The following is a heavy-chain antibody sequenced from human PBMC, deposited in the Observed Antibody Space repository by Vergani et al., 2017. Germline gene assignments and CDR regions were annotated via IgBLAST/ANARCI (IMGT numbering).Heavy chain of an antibody. D-gene: IGHD3-10*01. CDR1: GFTFSSYS. V-gene: IGHV3-48*01. J-gene: IGHJ4*02. CDR2: ISSSSSTI. Sequence: EVQLVESGGGLVQPGGSLRLSCAASGFTFSSYSMNWVRQAPGKGLEWVSYISSSSSTIYYADSVKGRFTISRDNSKNSLYLQMNSLRAEDTAVYYCARAPRFGKSHPIDFDYWGQGTLVTVSS. CDR3: ARAPRFGKSHPIDFDY.